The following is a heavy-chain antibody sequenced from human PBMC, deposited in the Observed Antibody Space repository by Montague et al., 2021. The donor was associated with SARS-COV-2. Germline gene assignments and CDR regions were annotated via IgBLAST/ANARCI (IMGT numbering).Heavy chain of an antibody. Sequence: TLSLTCTVSIGSISSGSYYWSWIRQPAGKGLEWIGRIYTSGSTNYNPSLKSRVTISVDMSKNQFSLKLSSVTAADTAVYYCARDGYSSGWNGLHWFDPWGQGTLVTVSS. CDR1: IGSISSGSYY. V-gene: IGHV4-61*02. CDR2: IYTSGST. D-gene: IGHD6-25*01. CDR3: ARDGYSSGWNGLHWFDP. J-gene: IGHJ5*02.